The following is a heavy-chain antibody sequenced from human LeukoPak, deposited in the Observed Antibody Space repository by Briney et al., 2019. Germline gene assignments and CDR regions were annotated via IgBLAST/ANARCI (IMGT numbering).Heavy chain of an antibody. Sequence: PSETLSLTCSVSGGSMSSYYWSWIRQPPGKGLEWIGYIFYSGSTEYNPSLKTRVTISVDTSKNQFSLRLSSVTAADTAVYYCARLSSGWVNAFDIWGQGTTVTVSS. J-gene: IGHJ3*02. CDR1: GGSMSSYY. CDR2: IFYSGST. D-gene: IGHD6-19*01. V-gene: IGHV4-59*08. CDR3: ARLSSGWVNAFDI.